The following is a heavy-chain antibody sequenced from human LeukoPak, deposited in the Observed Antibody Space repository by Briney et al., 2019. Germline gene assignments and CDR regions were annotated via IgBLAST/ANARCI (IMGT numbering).Heavy chain of an antibody. J-gene: IGHJ4*02. CDR3: TRDQGGNAGVPYYFDY. V-gene: IGHV3-49*03. D-gene: IGHD4-23*01. Sequence: GSLRLSCTASGFTFGDYAMSWFRQAPGKGLEWVGFIRSKAYGGTTEYAASVKGRFTISRDDSKSIAYLQMNSLKTEDTAVYYCTRDQGGNAGVPYYFDYWGQGTLVTVSS. CDR1: GFTFGDYA. CDR2: IRSKAYGGTT.